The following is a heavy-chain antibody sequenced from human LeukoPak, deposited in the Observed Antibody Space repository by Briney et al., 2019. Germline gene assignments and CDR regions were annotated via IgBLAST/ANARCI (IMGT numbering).Heavy chain of an antibody. Sequence: PGGSLRLSCAASGFTFSSYAMHWVRQAPGKGLEWVAVISYDGSNKYYADSVKGRFTISRDNSKNTLYLQMNSLRAEDTAVYYCARGCDIAVAGPPLPYYGMDVWGQGTTVTVSS. CDR2: ISYDGSNK. CDR3: ARGCDIAVAGPPLPYYGMDV. J-gene: IGHJ6*02. D-gene: IGHD6-19*01. CDR1: GFTFSSYA. V-gene: IGHV3-30-3*01.